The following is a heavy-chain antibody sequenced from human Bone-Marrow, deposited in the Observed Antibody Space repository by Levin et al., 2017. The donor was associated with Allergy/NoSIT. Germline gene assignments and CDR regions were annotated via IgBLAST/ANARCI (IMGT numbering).Heavy chain of an antibody. CDR1: GFTVSNNY. J-gene: IGHJ4*02. V-gene: IGHV3-66*01. CDR2: IYSAGST. Sequence: PGGSLRLSCAASGFTVSNNYMRWVRQPPGKGLEWVSLIYSAGSTYYADSVKGRFTISRDKSKNTLYRQMNSLRAEDTAVYYCARGGDYGNYWGQGTLVTVSS. D-gene: IGHD4/OR15-4a*01. CDR3: ARGGDYGNY.